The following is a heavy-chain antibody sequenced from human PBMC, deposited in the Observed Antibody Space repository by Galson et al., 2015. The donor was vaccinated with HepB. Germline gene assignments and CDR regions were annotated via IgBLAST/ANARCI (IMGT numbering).Heavy chain of an antibody. CDR1: GYTFSSYY. CDR3: ARASYYYDSSGYYPY. D-gene: IGHD3-22*01. J-gene: IGHJ4*02. V-gene: IGHV1-46*04. Sequence: SVKVSCKASGYTFSSYYMRWVRQAPGQGLEWMGIINPSGGSTSYAQKLQGRVTITRDTSTSTVYMELSSLTAEATAVYYCARASYYYDSSGYYPYWGQGTLVTVSS. CDR2: INPSGGST.